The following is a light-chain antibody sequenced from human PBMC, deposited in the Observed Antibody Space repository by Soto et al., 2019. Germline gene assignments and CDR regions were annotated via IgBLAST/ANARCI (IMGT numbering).Light chain of an antibody. Sequence: QSVLTQPASVSGSPGQSITISCTGTSSDVGGYNYVSWYQHHPGKAPKLMIYEVSNRPSGVSNRFSGSKSGNTASLTISGLQAEDDADYYCSSYTSSSTPYVFGTGTKVTVL. V-gene: IGLV2-14*01. CDR1: SSDVGGYNY. CDR3: SSYTSSSTPYV. J-gene: IGLJ1*01. CDR2: EVS.